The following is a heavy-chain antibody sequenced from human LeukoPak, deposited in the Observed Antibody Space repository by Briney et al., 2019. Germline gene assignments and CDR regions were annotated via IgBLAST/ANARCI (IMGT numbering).Heavy chain of an antibody. CDR2: IRPSGST. J-gene: IGHJ4*02. Sequence: GASVKVSCKASGYTFTSYYIHWVRQAPGQGLEYMGIIRPSGSTAYAQKFQGRVTMTRDTSTSVVYMELSSLRSEDTAVYYCAREGPETYNFDFWGQGTQVTVSS. CDR3: AREGPETYNFDF. D-gene: IGHD5-18*01. V-gene: IGHV1-46*01. CDR1: GYTFTSYY.